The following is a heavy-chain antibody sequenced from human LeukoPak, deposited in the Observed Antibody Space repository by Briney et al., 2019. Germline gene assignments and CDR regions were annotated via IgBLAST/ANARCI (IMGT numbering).Heavy chain of an antibody. CDR2: IYTSGST. V-gene: IGHV4-4*07. D-gene: IGHD6-13*01. J-gene: IGHJ5*02. Sequence: SETLSLTCTVSGGSISSYYWSWIRQPAGKGLEWIGRIYTSGSTNYNPSLKSRVTMSVDTSKNQLSLKLSSVTAADTAVYYCARVRVAAAGTVGEYNWFDPWGQGTLVTVSS. CDR3: ARVRVAAAGTVGEYNWFDP. CDR1: GGSISSYY.